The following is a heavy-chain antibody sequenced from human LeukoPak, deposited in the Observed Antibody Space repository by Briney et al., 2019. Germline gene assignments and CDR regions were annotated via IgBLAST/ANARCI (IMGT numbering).Heavy chain of an antibody. CDR3: ARSERRGYYYYYMDV. CDR1: GFTFSSYA. V-gene: IGHV3-30-3*01. CDR2: ISYDGSNK. D-gene: IGHD1-1*01. Sequence: PGRSLRLSCAASGFTFSSYAMHWVRQAPGKGLEWVAVISYDGSNKYYADSVKGRFTISRDNSKNTLYLQMNSLRAEDTAVYYCARSERRGYYYYYMDVWGKGTTVTVSS. J-gene: IGHJ6*03.